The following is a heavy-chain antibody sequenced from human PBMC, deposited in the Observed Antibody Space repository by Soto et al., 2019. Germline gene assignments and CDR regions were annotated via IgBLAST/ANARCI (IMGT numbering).Heavy chain of an antibody. Sequence: GASVKVSCKASGYTFTSYDINWVRQATGQGLEWMGWMNPNSGNTGYAQKFQGRVTMTRNTSISTAYMELSSLRSEDTAAYYCAREGGVCSSTSCSNWFDPWGQGTLVTVSS. CDR1: GYTFTSYD. CDR2: MNPNSGNT. CDR3: AREGGVCSSTSCSNWFDP. D-gene: IGHD2-2*01. J-gene: IGHJ5*02. V-gene: IGHV1-8*01.